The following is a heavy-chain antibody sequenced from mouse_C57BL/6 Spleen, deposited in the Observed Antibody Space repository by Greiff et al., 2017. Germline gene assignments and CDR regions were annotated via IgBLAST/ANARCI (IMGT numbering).Heavy chain of an antibody. Sequence: VQLQQPGAELVKPGASVKLSCKASGYTFTSYWMQWVKQRPGQGLEWIGEIDPSDSYTNYNQKFKGKATLTVDTSSRTAYMQLSSLTSEDSAVYYGARSGRDFDYWGQGTTLTVSS. CDR3: ARSGRDFDY. V-gene: IGHV1-50*01. J-gene: IGHJ2*01. CDR2: IDPSDSYT. D-gene: IGHD3-2*02. CDR1: GYTFTSYW.